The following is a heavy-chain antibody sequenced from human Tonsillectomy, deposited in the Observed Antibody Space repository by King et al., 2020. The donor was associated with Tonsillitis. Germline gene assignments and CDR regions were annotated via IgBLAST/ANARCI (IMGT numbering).Heavy chain of an antibody. V-gene: IGHV4-34*01. CDR1: GGSFSGYY. D-gene: IGHD4-17*01. CDR2: INHSGST. CDR3: ARVVRGLRHGLWYFGY. J-gene: IGHJ4*02. Sequence: VQLQQWGAGLLKPSETLSLTCAVYGGSFSGYYWSWIRQPPGKGLEWIGEINHSGSTNYNPSLKSRVTISVDTSKNQFSLKLSSVTAADTAVYYCARVVRGLRHGLWYFGYWGQGTLVTVSS.